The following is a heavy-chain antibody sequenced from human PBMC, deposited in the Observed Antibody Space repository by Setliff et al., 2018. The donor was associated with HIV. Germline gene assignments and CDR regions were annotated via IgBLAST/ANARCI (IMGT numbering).Heavy chain of an antibody. J-gene: IGHJ4*02. CDR3: TISYSSSWYFY. V-gene: IGHV3-33*08. CDR1: GFTFSNYG. Sequence: GGSLRLSCAAPGFTFSNYGIHWVRQAPGKGLEWLALIWYDGSNKQYADSVKGRFTMSRDNSKNTMYLQMNSLKTEDTAVYYCTISYSSSWYFYWGQGTLVTVSS. D-gene: IGHD6-13*01. CDR2: IWYDGSNK.